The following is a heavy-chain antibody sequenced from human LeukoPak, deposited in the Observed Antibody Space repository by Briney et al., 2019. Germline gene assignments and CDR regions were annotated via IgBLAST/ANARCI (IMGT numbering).Heavy chain of an antibody. CDR1: GYTFTSYS. J-gene: IGHJ4*02. D-gene: IGHD6-6*01. Sequence: ASVKVSCKASGYTFTSYSLIWVRQAPGQGLEWMGWINTNTGNPTYAQGLTGRFVFSLDTSVSTSFLQISSLEAEDTAVYYCARKQVEPDRYFDYWGQGTLVTVSS. CDR3: ARKQVEPDRYFDY. V-gene: IGHV7-4-1*02. CDR2: INTNTGNP.